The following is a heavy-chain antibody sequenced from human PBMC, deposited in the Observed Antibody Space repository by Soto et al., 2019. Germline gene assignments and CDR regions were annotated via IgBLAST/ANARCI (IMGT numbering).Heavy chain of an antibody. V-gene: IGHV2-5*01. J-gene: IGHJ4*02. CDR1: GFSVTTGGVA. Sequence: GSGPTLVNPTQTLTLTCTFSGFSVTTGGVAVGWVRQPPGKALEWLAHIYWNDDKRYNPSLKNRLTLTRDTPKNQVVLTVTNMDPVDTATYFCAHGNSHPHRYFDYWGQGTLVTVSS. CDR2: IYWNDDK. CDR3: AHGNSHPHRYFDY. D-gene: IGHD1-26*01.